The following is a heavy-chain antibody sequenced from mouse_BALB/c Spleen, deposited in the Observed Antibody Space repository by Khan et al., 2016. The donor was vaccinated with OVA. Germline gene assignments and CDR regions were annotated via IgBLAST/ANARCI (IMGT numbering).Heavy chain of an antibody. D-gene: IGHD2-12*01. CDR2: IWSDGST. J-gene: IGHJ3*01. CDR1: GFSLITYG. CDR3: ARNSYRYDFTY. V-gene: IGHV2-4-1*01. Sequence: QVQLKESGPGLVQPSQSLSITCTVSGFSLITYGVHWVRQSPGKGLEWLGVIWSDGSTDYNAAFISRLSITKDNSKRQVFFKMNSLPADDTAIYYCARNSYRYDFTYWGRGTLVTVSA.